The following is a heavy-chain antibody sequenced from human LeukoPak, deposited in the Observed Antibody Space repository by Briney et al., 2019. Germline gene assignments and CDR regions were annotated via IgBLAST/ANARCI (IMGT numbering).Heavy chain of an antibody. CDR2: IYYSGST. CDR3: ARGSGTDDY. Sequence: SETLSLTCTVSGGSISSYYWSWIRQPPGTGLEWIGYIYYSGSTNYNPSLKSRVTISVDTSKNQFSLKLSSVTAADTAVYYCARGSGTDDYWGQGTLVTVSS. J-gene: IGHJ4*02. D-gene: IGHD1-26*01. CDR1: GGSISSYY. V-gene: IGHV4-59*01.